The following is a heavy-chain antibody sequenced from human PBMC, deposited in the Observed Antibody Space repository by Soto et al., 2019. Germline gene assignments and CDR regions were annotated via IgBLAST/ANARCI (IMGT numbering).Heavy chain of an antibody. CDR3: VRDFGWYFRSGYMDV. V-gene: IGHV3-21*02. Sequence: EVQLVESGGGLVKPGGSLRLSCAASGFSFISYSMNWVRQAPGKGLGWVSSINEDSSYIYYAHSLRGRFTISRDNAKDSLYLQMNSLRAEDTAVYYCVRDFGWYFRSGYMDVWGDGATVTVSS. D-gene: IGHD3-3*01. J-gene: IGHJ6*03. CDR2: INEDSSYI. CDR1: GFSFISYS.